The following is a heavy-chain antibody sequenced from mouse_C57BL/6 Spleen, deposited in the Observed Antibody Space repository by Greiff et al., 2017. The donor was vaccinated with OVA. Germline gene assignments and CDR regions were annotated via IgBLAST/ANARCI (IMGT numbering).Heavy chain of an antibody. CDR3: ARGQLGLYAMDY. V-gene: IGHV1-69*01. Sequence: QVQLKQPGAELVMPGASVKLSCKASGYTFTSYWMHWVKQRPGQGLEWIGEIDPSDSYTNYNQKFKGKSTLTVDKSSSTAYMQLSSLTSEDSAVYYCARGQLGLYAMDYWGQGTSVTVSS. CDR2: IDPSDSYT. CDR1: GYTFTSYW. D-gene: IGHD4-1*02. J-gene: IGHJ4*01.